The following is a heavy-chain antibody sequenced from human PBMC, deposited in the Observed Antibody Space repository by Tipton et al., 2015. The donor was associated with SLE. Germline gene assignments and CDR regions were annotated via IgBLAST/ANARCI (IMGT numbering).Heavy chain of an antibody. CDR2: IRYDGSNK. D-gene: IGHD6-13*01. V-gene: IGHV3-30*02. Sequence: GSLRLSCAASGFTFSSYGMHWVRQAPGKGLEWVTFIRYDGSNKYYADSVKGRFTISRDNSKNTLYLQMNSLRAEDTAVYYCAKDKKDSWRIPGYFVYWGQGTLVTVSS. CDR1: GFTFSSYG. CDR3: AKDKKDSWRIPGYFVY. J-gene: IGHJ4*02.